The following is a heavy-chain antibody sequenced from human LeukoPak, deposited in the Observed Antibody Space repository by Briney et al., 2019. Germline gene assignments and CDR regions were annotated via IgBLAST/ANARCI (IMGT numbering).Heavy chain of an antibody. CDR2: ISRTGNST. V-gene: IGHV3-23*01. D-gene: IGHD3-22*01. CDR1: GFTFSNYA. J-gene: IGHJ4*02. Sequence: GGSLRLSCAASGFTFSNYAMSWVRQAPGKGLEWVSAISRTGNSTYYADSVKGRFTISRDNAKNSLYLQMNSLRAEDTAVYYCARDCPPYYDSSGYNGFDYWGQGTLVTVSS. CDR3: ARDCPPYYDSSGYNGFDY.